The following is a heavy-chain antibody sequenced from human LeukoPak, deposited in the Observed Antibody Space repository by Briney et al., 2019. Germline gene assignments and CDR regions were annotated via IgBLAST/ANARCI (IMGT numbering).Heavy chain of an antibody. V-gene: IGHV3-15*01. Sequence: GGSLRLSCAASGFTFSNAWMSWVRQAPGKGLEWVGRIKSKTDGGTTDYAAPVKGRLTISRDDSKNTLYLQMNSLKTEDTAVYYCTTDTTTYNWNDDAFDIWGQGTMVTVSS. J-gene: IGHJ3*02. CDR2: IKSKTDGGTT. CDR1: GFTFSNAW. CDR3: TTDTTTYNWNDDAFDI. D-gene: IGHD1-1*01.